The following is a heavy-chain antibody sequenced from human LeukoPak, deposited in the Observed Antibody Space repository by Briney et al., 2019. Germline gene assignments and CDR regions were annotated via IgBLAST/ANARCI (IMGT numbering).Heavy chain of an antibody. D-gene: IGHD1-26*01. J-gene: IGHJ4*02. V-gene: IGHV4-30-4*07. CDR3: ARHLGRYYFSGIDS. Sequence: SQTLSLTCAVSGGSISSGGYSWSWIRQPPGKGLEWIGYIYDSGSTIYNPSLQSRVTISVDTSKNQFFLKLTSVTAADTAVYYCARHLGRYYFSGIDSWGPGTLVAVSS. CDR2: IYDSGST. CDR1: GGSISSGGYS.